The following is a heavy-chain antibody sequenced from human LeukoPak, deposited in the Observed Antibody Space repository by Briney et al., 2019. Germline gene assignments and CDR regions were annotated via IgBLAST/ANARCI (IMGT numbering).Heavy chain of an antibody. V-gene: IGHV4-4*07. J-gene: IGHJ4*02. CDR2: IYTSGST. Sequence: SKTLSLTCTVSGGSISSYYWSWIRQPAGKGLEWIGRIYTSGSTNYNPSLKSRVTMSVDTSKNQFSLKLSSVAAADTAVYYCARTEIAVAGYYFDYWGQGTLVTVSS. D-gene: IGHD6-19*01. CDR1: GGSISSYY. CDR3: ARTEIAVAGYYFDY.